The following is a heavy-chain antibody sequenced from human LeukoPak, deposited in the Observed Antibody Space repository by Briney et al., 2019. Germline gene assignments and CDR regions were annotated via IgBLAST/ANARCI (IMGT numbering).Heavy chain of an antibody. CDR3: VVSLSSWSLEGRVWVYYYYYMDV. Sequence: PSETLSLTCTVSGGSISSYYWSWIRQPPGKGLEWIGYIYYSGSTNYNPSLKSRVTISVDTSKNQFSLKLSSVTAADPAVYYCVVSLSSWSLEGRVWVYYYYYMDVWGKGPRSPSP. D-gene: IGHD6-6*01. CDR2: IYYSGST. CDR1: GGSISSYY. J-gene: IGHJ6*03. V-gene: IGHV4-59*08.